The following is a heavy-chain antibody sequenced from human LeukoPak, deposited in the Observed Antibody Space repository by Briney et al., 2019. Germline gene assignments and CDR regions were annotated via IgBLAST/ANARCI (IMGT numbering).Heavy chain of an antibody. V-gene: IGHV4-59*11. Sequence: SETLSLTCTVSGGSISSHYWSWIRQPPGKGLEWIGYICYSGSTNYNPSLKSRVTISVDTSKNQFSLKLSSVTAADTAVYYCARERTTYFDYWGQGTLVTVSS. CDR3: ARERTTYFDY. CDR1: GGSISSHY. CDR2: ICYSGST. J-gene: IGHJ4*02. D-gene: IGHD1/OR15-1a*01.